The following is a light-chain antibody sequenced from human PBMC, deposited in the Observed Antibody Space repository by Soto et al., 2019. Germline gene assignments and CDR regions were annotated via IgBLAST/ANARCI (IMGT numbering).Light chain of an antibody. Sequence: DIQMTQTQSSLSASQGDRVTITCRASQSVGNFLNWYQQKPGLPPKYLIYAASNLQSGVPSRFSGSGSGTDFTLTISNLQPEDFATYYCQQSCTTWTFGQGTKVDI. CDR2: AAS. V-gene: IGKV1-39*01. CDR1: QSVGNF. CDR3: QQSCTTWT. J-gene: IGKJ1*01.